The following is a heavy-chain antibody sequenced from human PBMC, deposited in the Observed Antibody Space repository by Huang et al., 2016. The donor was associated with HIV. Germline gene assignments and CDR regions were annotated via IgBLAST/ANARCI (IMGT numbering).Heavy chain of an antibody. CDR3: ATDTRAYYYGSGTNGMDV. CDR2: NRADSGNP. Sequence: QVHLVQSRGEQKKPGASVRVSCTTSGYNFTNYGIAWMRQAPGQGRKWMEWNRADSGNPKSAQKFQGRLTLTTYTYTRTVYMDLRSLRSDDTAVYYGATDTRAYYYGSGTNGMDVWGQGTTVIVSS. J-gene: IGHJ6*02. D-gene: IGHD3-10*01. CDR1: GYNFTNYG. V-gene: IGHV1-18*04.